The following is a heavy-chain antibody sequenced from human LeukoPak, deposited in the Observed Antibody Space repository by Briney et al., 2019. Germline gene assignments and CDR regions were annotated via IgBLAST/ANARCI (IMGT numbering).Heavy chain of an antibody. Sequence: GGSLRLSCAASGFTFSSYAMHWVRQAPGKGLEWVTIISYDGANKYYADSVKGRFTISRDNSKNTLYLQMNSLRAEDTAAYYCARAQSSSSPLDHWGQGTLVTVSS. CDR2: ISYDGANK. CDR3: ARAQSSSSPLDH. J-gene: IGHJ4*02. CDR1: GFTFSSYA. D-gene: IGHD6-6*01. V-gene: IGHV3-30*04.